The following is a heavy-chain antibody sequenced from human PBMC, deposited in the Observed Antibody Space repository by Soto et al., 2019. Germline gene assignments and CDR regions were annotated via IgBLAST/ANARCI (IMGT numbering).Heavy chain of an antibody. Sequence: LRLSCAASGFTFGGSAMHWVRQASGKGLEWVGHIRSKTNSYATAYAESVKGRFTVSRDDSMNTAYLQMNSLKTEDTAVYFCTRQTDAVQWLVVPTDYNFDYWGQGTLVTVSS. D-gene: IGHD6-19*01. CDR1: GFTFGGSA. J-gene: IGHJ4*02. CDR2: IRSKTNSYAT. CDR3: TRQTDAVQWLVVPTDYNFDY. V-gene: IGHV3-73*01.